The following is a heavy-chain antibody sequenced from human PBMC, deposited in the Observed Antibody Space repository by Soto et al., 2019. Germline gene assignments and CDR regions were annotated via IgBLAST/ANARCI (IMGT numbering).Heavy chain of an antibody. J-gene: IGHJ5*02. D-gene: IGHD3-3*01. CDR1: GYTFTSYG. CDR3: ARDYDFWSGFLAAGFNNWFDP. CDR2: ISAYNGNT. Sequence: APVKVSCKASGYTFTSYGISWVRQAPGQGLEWMGWISAYNGNTNYAQKLQGRVTMTTDTSTSTAYMELRSLSSDDTAVYYCARDYDFWSGFLAAGFNNWFDPWGQGTLVTVSS. V-gene: IGHV1-18*01.